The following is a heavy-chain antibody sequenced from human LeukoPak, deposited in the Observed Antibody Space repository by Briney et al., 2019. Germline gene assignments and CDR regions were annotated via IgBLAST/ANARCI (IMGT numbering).Heavy chain of an antibody. CDR1: GSTFSSYS. V-gene: IGHV3-21*01. Sequence: GGSLRLSCAASGSTFSSYSMNWVRQAPGKGLEWVSSISSSSSYIYYADSVKGRFTISRDNARNSLYLQMNSLRAEDTAVYYCARVRTIFGVVNADAFDIWGQGTMVTVSS. J-gene: IGHJ3*02. D-gene: IGHD3-3*01. CDR2: ISSSSSYI. CDR3: ARVRTIFGVVNADAFDI.